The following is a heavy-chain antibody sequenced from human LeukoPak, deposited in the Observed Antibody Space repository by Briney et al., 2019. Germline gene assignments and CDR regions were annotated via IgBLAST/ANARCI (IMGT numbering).Heavy chain of an antibody. Sequence: GGSLRLSCAASGFTFSSYSMNWVRQAPGKGLEWVSSISSSSSYIYYAGSVKGRFTISRDNAKNSLYLQMNSLRAEDTAVYYCARDYKQQLVLDYWGQGTLVTVSS. J-gene: IGHJ4*02. D-gene: IGHD6-13*01. V-gene: IGHV3-21*01. CDR3: ARDYKQQLVLDY. CDR1: GFTFSSYS. CDR2: ISSSSSYI.